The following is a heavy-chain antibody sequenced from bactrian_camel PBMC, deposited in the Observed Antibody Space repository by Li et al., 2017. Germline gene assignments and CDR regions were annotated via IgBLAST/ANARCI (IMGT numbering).Heavy chain of an antibody. CDR2: INSWAGNE. J-gene: IGHJ4*01. CDR1: GFTFSIYA. V-gene: IGHV3S31*01. Sequence: DVQLVESGGGLVQPGGSLRLSCAASGFTFSIYAIAWVRQAPGKGLEWVSNINSWAGNEYYADSMKGRFAISRDNAKNTLYLQKNSLRADDSAMYYCAAGLFADFGLGLGTQVTVS. D-gene: IGHD5*01.